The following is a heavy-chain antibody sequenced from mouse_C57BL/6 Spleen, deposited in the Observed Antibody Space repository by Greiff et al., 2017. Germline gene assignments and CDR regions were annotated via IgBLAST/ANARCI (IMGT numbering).Heavy chain of an antibody. D-gene: IGHD1-1*01. J-gene: IGHJ4*01. CDR3: ARRGTVVAHGSYAMDY. V-gene: IGHV2-2*01. CDR2: IWSGGST. Sequence: VKVVESGPGLVQPSQSLSITCTVSGFSLTSYGVHWVRQSPGKGLEWLGVIWSGGSTDYNAAFISRLSISKDNSKSQVFFKMNSLQADDTAIYYCARRGTVVAHGSYAMDYWGQGTSVTVSS. CDR1: GFSLTSYG.